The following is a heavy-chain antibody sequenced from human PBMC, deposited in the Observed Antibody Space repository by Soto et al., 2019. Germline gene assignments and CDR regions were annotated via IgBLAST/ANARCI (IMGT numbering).Heavy chain of an antibody. J-gene: IGHJ4*02. CDR2: ISGSGGST. D-gene: IGHD6-19*01. CDR3: AKDQAYSSGPSSWGAFDY. CDR1: GFTFSSYA. Sequence: PGGSLRLSCAASGFTFSSYARSWVRQAPGKGLEGVSAISGSGGSTYYADSGKGRFTISSDKAKNTLYLQMNSLRAEDTAVYYCAKDQAYSSGPSSWGAFDYWGQGTLVTVSS. V-gene: IGHV3-23*01.